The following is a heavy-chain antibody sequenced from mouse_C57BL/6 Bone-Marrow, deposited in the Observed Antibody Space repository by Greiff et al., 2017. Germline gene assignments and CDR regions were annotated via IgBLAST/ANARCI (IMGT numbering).Heavy chain of an antibody. V-gene: IGHV14-3*01. CDR1: GFNIKNTY. CDR3: AGGILQYYYFDY. J-gene: IGHJ2*01. D-gene: IGHD1-1*01. Sequence: VQLQQSVAELVRPGASVKLSCTASGFNIKNTYMHWVKQRPEQGLEWIGRIDPANGNTKYTPKFQGKATITADTSSTTAYLQLSSLTSEDPAIYYCAGGILQYYYFDYWGQGTALTVSA. CDR2: IDPANGNT.